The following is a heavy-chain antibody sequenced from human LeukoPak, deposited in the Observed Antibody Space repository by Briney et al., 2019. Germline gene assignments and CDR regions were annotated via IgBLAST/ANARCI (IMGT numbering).Heavy chain of an antibody. Sequence: GESLKISCKGSGYRFTSYWIGWVRQMPGKGLEWMGIIYPGDSDTRYSPSFQGQVTISADKSISTAYLQWSSLKASDTAMYYCARRIEYSSSYYYYYYMDVWGKGTTVTVSS. CDR2: IYPGDSDT. J-gene: IGHJ6*03. D-gene: IGHD6-6*01. CDR1: GYRFTSYW. CDR3: ARRIEYSSSYYYYYYMDV. V-gene: IGHV5-51*01.